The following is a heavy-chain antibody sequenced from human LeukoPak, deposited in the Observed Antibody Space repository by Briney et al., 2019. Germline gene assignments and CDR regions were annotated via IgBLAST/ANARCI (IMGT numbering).Heavy chain of an antibody. CDR2: IFYSGST. CDR1: GGSISNYY. V-gene: IGHV4-59*01. Sequence: SETLSLTCTVSGGSISNYYWSWIRQPPGKGLEWIGYIFYSGSTNYNLSLKSRVTISVDTSKNQFSLKLSSVTAADTAVYYCARDKRYYDSSGYTSNAFDIWGQGTMVTVSS. J-gene: IGHJ3*02. D-gene: IGHD3-22*01. CDR3: ARDKRYYDSSGYTSNAFDI.